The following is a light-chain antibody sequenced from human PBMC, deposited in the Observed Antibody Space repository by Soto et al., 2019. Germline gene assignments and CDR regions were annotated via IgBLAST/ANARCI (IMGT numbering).Light chain of an antibody. J-gene: IGLJ1*01. Sequence: QSVLTQPASVSGSPGQSITISCTGTSSDVGGYDSVCWYQQHPGKALKVMIYGVTNRPSGVSDRFSGSKSGNTASLTISGLQAEDEADYYCSSFTSSITYVFGTGTKLTVL. CDR3: SSFTSSITYV. V-gene: IGLV2-14*01. CDR1: SSDVGGYDS. CDR2: GVT.